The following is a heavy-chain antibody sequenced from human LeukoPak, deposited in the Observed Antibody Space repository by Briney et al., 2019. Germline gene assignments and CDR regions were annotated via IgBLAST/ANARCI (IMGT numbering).Heavy chain of an antibody. CDR2: MSGSAGNT. CDR1: GFTISSYA. CDR3: ANHYYDSSGYYGPFDY. V-gene: IGHV3-23*01. J-gene: IGHJ4*02. D-gene: IGHD3-22*01. Sequence: PGGSLRLSCAVSGFTISSYAMSWVRQAPGKGLEWVSAMSGSAGNTYYADSVKGRITILRDNSKNMLYLEMNSLRAEDTAVYYCANHYYDSSGYYGPFDYWGQGTLVTVSS.